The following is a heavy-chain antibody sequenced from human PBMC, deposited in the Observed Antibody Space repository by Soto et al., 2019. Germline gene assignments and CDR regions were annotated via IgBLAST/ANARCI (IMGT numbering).Heavy chain of an antibody. V-gene: IGHV3-74*01. D-gene: IGHD4-4*01. CDR3: ARDGGLYSNYPTVADY. CDR2: INSDGSST. J-gene: IGHJ4*02. Sequence: GGGPRISRSAPGFSLRSYWVHWVRPAPRVGLVWVSRINSDGSSTSYADSVKGRFTISRDNAKNSLYLQMNSLRDEDTAVYYCARDGGLYSNYPTVADYWGQGTLVTVSS. CDR1: GFSLRSYW.